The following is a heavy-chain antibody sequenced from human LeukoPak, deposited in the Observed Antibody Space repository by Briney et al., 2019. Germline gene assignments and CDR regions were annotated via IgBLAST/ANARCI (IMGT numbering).Heavy chain of an antibody. CDR1: GFTFSSYS. J-gene: IGHJ4*02. Sequence: PGGPLRLSCVASGFTFSSYSMNWVRQAPGKGLEWVSYISSSSSTIYYADSVKGRFTISRDNAKNSLYLQMNSLRAEDTAVYYCARDIYGYYYGYFDYWGQGTLVTVSS. D-gene: IGHD3-22*01. CDR2: ISSSSSTI. V-gene: IGHV3-48*01. CDR3: ARDIYGYYYGYFDY.